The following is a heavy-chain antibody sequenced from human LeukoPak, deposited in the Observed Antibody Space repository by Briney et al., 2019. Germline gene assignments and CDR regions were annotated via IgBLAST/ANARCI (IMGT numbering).Heavy chain of an antibody. CDR2: IQFDGIKK. J-gene: IGHJ3*02. V-gene: IGHV3-30*02. CDR1: GFMFSNFA. CDR3: AQKSTGTFDI. D-gene: IGHD6-13*01. Sequence: PGGSLRLSCAASGFMFSNFAMSWVRQAPGKGLEWVAYIQFDGIKKFYSDSVKGRFTISRDNSKNTLFLQMSSLTTEDTAVYYCAQKSTGTFDIWGQGTMVTVSP.